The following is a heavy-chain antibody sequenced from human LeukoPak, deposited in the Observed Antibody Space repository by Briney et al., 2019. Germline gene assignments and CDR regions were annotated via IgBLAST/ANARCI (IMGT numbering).Heavy chain of an antibody. V-gene: IGHV3-30*02. CDR2: IRYDGSNK. D-gene: IGHD6-13*01. J-gene: IGHJ4*02. Sequence: GGSLRLSCAASGFTFSSYGMHWVRQAPGKGLEWVAFIRYDGSNKYYADSVKGRFTISRDNSKNTLYLQMNSLRAEDTAVYYCARDLGVAAAGTRGFDYWGQGTLVTVSS. CDR3: ARDLGVAAAGTRGFDY. CDR1: GFTFSSYG.